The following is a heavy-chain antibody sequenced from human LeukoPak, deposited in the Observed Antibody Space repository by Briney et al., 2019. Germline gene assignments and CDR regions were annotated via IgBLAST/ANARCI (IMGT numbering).Heavy chain of an antibody. CDR2: MNPNSGNT. CDR3: ARTAARRTTMAYYYSDMDV. CDR1: GYTFTSYD. V-gene: IGHV1-8*01. Sequence: ASVKVSCKASGYTFTSYDIRWVRQATGQGLEWMAWMNPNSGNTGFAQKFQDRVTMTRNTSITTAYMELSSLRSEDTAVYYCARTAARRTTMAYYYSDMDVWGQGTTVTVSS. J-gene: IGHJ6*02. D-gene: IGHD5-18*01.